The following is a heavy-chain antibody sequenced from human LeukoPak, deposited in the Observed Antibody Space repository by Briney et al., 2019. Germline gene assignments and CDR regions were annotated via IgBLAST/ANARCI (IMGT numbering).Heavy chain of an antibody. V-gene: IGHV1-18*01. CDR2: IGAYNGHT. CDR1: GYTFSDYG. J-gene: IGHJ5*02. Sequence: ASVKVSCKASGYTFSDYGITWVRQAPGQGLEWMGRIGAYNGHTNYAQKFQGRVTMTRDTPTSTVYMELSSLRSDDTAVYYCARDNSIADRGWWFDPWGQGTLVTVSS. CDR3: ARDNSIADRGWWFDP. D-gene: IGHD4-23*01.